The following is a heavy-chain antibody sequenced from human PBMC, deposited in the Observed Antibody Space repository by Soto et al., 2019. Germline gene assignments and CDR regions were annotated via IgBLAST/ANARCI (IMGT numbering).Heavy chain of an antibody. D-gene: IGHD3-10*01. CDR1: GFTLSAYW. V-gene: IGHV3-7*05. CDR3: SRVVSPGSSSVYLAAFEL. Sequence: EVQLEESGGDLVQPGGSLRLSCAASGFTLSAYWMTWVRQAPGKGREWVANINRDGSKKSYLDSVRGRFTISRDTVGNSLDLQMDSLRADDPALYYCSRVVSPGSSSVYLAAFELWCQGKMVSVSS. CDR2: INRDGSKK. J-gene: IGHJ3*01.